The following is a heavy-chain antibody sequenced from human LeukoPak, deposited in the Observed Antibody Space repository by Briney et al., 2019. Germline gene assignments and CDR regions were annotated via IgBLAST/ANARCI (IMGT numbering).Heavy chain of an antibody. V-gene: IGHV3-23*01. CDR1: GFTFSSYA. D-gene: IGHD1-1*01. CDR2: ISGSGDST. J-gene: IGHJ4*02. CDR3: TSGLSVRRSNNTPVDY. Sequence: GGSLRLSCAASGFTFSSYAMSWVRQAPGKGLEWVSSISGSGDSTYYADSVKGRFTISRDNSKNTLYLQMNSLKTEDTAVYYCTSGLSVRRSNNTPVDYWGQGPLVTASS.